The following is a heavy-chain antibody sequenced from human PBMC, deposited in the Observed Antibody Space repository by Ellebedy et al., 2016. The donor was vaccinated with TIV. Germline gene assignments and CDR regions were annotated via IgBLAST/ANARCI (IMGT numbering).Heavy chain of an antibody. J-gene: IGHJ6*02. V-gene: IGHV2-70*01. CDR1: GFSLSTSGMC. D-gene: IGHD1-26*01. Sequence: SGPTLVXPTQTLTLTCTFSGFSLSTSGMCVSWIRQPPGKALEWLALIDWDDDKYYSTSLKTRLTISKDTSKNQVVLTMTNMDPVDTATYYCARMPAGIVGAVHYYYYGMDVWGQGTTVTVSS. CDR3: ARMPAGIVGAVHYYYYGMDV. CDR2: IDWDDDK.